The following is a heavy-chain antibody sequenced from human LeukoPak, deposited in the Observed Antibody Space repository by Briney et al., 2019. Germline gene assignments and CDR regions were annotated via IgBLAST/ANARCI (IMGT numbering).Heavy chain of an antibody. CDR3: ARDLIARPGAFDI. V-gene: IGHV4-59*01. CDR1: GGSISSYY. J-gene: IGHJ3*02. CDR2: IYYSGST. D-gene: IGHD6-6*01. Sequence: RTSETLSLTCTVSGGSISSYYWSWIRQPPGKGLEWIGYIYYSGSTNYNPSLKSRLTISVDTSKNQFSLKLSSVTAADTAVYYCARDLIARPGAFDIWGQGTMVTVSS.